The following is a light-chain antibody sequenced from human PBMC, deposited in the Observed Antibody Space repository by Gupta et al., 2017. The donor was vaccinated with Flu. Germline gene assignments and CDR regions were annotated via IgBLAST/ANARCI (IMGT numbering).Light chain of an antibody. CDR3: AAWEDSRSGSWV. CDR2: RNN. Sequence: QSVLTQPPPASGTPGQRVTISCSGSSSNIGRNYVYWYQQLPGTAPKLLIYRNNQRPSGGPDRFSGSKSGASASLAISGLRSEDEADYYCAAWEDSRSGSWVFGGGTKLTVL. CDR1: SSNIGRNY. J-gene: IGLJ3*02. V-gene: IGLV1-47*01.